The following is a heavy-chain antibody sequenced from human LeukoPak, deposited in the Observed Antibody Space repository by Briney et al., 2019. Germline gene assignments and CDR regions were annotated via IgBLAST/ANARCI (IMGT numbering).Heavy chain of an antibody. Sequence: GGSLRLSCAASGFTVSSNYMSWVRQAPGKGLEWVSIIYSSGSTYYADSVKGRFTISRDNSKNTLYLQMNSLRAEDTAVYYCARGSSGYYVPLDYWGQGTLVTVSS. V-gene: IGHV3-53*01. CDR2: IYSSGST. CDR3: ARGSSGYYVPLDY. J-gene: IGHJ4*02. D-gene: IGHD3-22*01. CDR1: GFTVSSNY.